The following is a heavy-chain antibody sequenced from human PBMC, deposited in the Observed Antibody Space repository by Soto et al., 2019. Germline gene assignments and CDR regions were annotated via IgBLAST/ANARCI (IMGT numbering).Heavy chain of an antibody. CDR3: ARLGITMVRGVIITHGMDV. CDR2: IYHSGST. D-gene: IGHD3-10*01. CDR1: GGTISSGGYS. V-gene: IGHV4-30-2*01. Sequence: TLSLTCAVSGGTISSGGYSWSWIRQPPGKGLEWIGYIYHSGSTYYNPSLKSRVTISVDRSKNQFSLKLRSVTAADTAVYSCARLGITMVRGVIITHGMDVWGQGTTVTVSS. J-gene: IGHJ6*02.